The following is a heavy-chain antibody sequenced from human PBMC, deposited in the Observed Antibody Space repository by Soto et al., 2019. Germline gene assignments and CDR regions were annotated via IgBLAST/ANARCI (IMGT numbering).Heavy chain of an antibody. J-gene: IGHJ4*02. V-gene: IGHV4-39*01. CDR1: GGSLSSSSYY. Sequence: SETMSLTCTVAGGSLSSSSYYWGWIRQPPGKGLEWIGSIYYSGSTYYNPSLKSRVTISVDTSKNQFSLKLSSVTAADTAVYYCARHTPAISISDHWGQGTLVTVSS. CDR2: IYYSGST. D-gene: IGHD2-15*01. CDR3: ARHTPAISISDH.